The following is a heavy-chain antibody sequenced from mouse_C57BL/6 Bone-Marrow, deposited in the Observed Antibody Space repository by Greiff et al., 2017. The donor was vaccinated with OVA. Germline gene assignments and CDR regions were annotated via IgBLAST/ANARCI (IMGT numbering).Heavy chain of an antibody. CDR2: INPSSGYT. V-gene: IGHV1-7*01. Sequence: VQLQQSGAELAKPGASVKLSCKASGYTFTSYWMHWVKQRPGQGLEWIGYINPSSGYTKYNQKFKDKATSTADKSSSTAYMQLSSLTYEDSAVYYCARIWLFHYFDYWGQGTTLTVSS. D-gene: IGHD2-2*01. J-gene: IGHJ2*01. CDR3: ARIWLFHYFDY. CDR1: GYTFTSYW.